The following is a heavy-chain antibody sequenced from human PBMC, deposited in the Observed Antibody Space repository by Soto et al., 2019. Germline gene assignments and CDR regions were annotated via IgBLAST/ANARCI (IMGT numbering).Heavy chain of an antibody. V-gene: IGHV3-48*01. J-gene: IGHJ6*03. D-gene: IGHD6-19*01. CDR1: GFTFSSYS. CDR2: ISSSSSTI. Sequence: EVQLVESGGGLVQPGGSLRLSCAASGFTFSSYSMNCVRQAPGKGLEWVSYISSSSSTIYYADSVKGRFTISRDNAKNSLYLQMNSLRAEDTAVYYCARDGPKRYSSCWYYYYYMDVWGKGTTVTVSS. CDR3: ARDGPKRYSSCWYYYYYMDV.